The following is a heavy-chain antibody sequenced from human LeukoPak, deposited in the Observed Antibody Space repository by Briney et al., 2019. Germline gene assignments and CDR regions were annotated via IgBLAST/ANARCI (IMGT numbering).Heavy chain of an antibody. Sequence: PSQTLSLTCTVSGDSISSGGYYWSWIRQPPGKGLEWIGSVHYTGRTWYSPSLKSRATISIDTSKNQYSLRLNSVTAADTAVYFCARDSGFFSSLYWGQGTLVTVSS. D-gene: IGHD6-13*01. CDR3: ARDSGFFSSLY. CDR1: GDSISSGGYY. V-gene: IGHV4-30-2*03. CDR2: VHYTGRT. J-gene: IGHJ4*02.